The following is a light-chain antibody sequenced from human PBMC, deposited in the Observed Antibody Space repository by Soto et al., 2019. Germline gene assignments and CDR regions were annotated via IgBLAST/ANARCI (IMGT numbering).Light chain of an antibody. V-gene: IGKV3-11*01. CDR1: QSVSNY. J-gene: IGKJ4*01. CDR2: DAS. CDR3: QQRSNWPLLT. Sequence: EIVLTQSPATLSLSPGERATLSCRASQSVSNYLAWYQQKPGQAPRLLIYDASNRATGIPARFSGSGSGTDFTLTISSLEPEDFVVYYCQQRSNWPLLTFGGGTKVIIK.